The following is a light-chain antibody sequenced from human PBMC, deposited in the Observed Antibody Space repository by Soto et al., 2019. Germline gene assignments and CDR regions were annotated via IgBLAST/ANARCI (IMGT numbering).Light chain of an antibody. CDR3: QQYSDGLT. V-gene: IGKV3-15*01. CDR2: GAS. Sequence: EIVMTQSPDTLSVSPGETATLSCRASQSISINLAWYQQKPGQDPRLVIYGASSRATGFTAGFRGEGSGTEFNLAINSFQSADVATNYCQQYSDGLTFGQGTKVEIK. J-gene: IGKJ1*01. CDR1: QSISIN.